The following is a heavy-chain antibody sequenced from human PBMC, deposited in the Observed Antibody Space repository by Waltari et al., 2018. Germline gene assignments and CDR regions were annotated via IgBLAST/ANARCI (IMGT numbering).Heavy chain of an antibody. V-gene: IGHV4-39*07. CDR1: GGSISSSSYY. CDR2: IYYSGSH. D-gene: IGHD3-3*01. Sequence: QLQLQESGPGLVKPSETLSLTCTVSGGSISSSSYYWGWIRQPPGKGLEWIGSIYYSGSHYYNPSLKSRGTISVDTSKNQFALKLSSVTAADTAVYDCARDLAIFGVVIMGYNWFDPWGQGTLVTVSS. J-gene: IGHJ5*02. CDR3: ARDLAIFGVVIMGYNWFDP.